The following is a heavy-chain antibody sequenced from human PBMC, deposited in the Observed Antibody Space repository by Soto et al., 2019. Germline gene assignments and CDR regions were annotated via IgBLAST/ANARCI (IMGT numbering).Heavy chain of an antibody. Sequence: ASVKVSCKASGGTFSSYAISWVRQAPGQGLEWMGGIIPIFGTANYAQKFQGRVTITADESTSTAYMELSSLRSEDTAVYYCARVLPNVYDFWSGTDNEYYYGMDVWGQGTTVTVSS. CDR1: GGTFSSYA. CDR2: IIPIFGTA. D-gene: IGHD3-3*01. CDR3: ARVLPNVYDFWSGTDNEYYYGMDV. V-gene: IGHV1-69*13. J-gene: IGHJ6*02.